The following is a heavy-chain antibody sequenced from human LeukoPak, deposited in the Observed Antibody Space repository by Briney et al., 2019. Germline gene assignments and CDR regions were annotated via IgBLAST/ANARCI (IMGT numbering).Heavy chain of an antibody. CDR2: IKEDGSKK. Sequence: GGSLRLSFAASGFTFSSDAMSWVRQAPGKGLEWLANIKEDGSKKYYVDSVKGRFTISRDNAKNSLFLQMNSLRNEDTAVYYCVRDAVTAYWGQGTLVTVSS. CDR3: VRDAVTAY. CDR1: GFTFSSDA. D-gene: IGHD2-21*02. V-gene: IGHV3-7*01. J-gene: IGHJ4*02.